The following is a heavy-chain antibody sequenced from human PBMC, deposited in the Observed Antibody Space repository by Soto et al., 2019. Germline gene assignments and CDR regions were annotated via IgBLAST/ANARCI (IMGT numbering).Heavy chain of an antibody. CDR1: GGSISSGGYY. J-gene: IGHJ4*02. V-gene: IGHV4-31*03. CDR3: ARERIAAARFDF. CDR2: IYYSGST. Sequence: QVQLQESGPGLVKPSQTLSLTCTVSGGSISSGGYYWSWIRQHPGKGLEWIGYIYYSGSTYYNPSLKTRVTISVDTSKNQFSLKLTSVTAADTAVYYCARERIAAARFDFWGQGTLVTVSS. D-gene: IGHD6-13*01.